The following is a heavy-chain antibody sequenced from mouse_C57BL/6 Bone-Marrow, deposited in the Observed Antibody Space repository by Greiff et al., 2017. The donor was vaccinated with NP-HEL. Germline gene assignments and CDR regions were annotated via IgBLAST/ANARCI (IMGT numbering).Heavy chain of an antibody. J-gene: IGHJ1*03. CDR1: GFNIKDYY. CDR2: IDPEDGVT. Sequence: VQLQQSGAELVKPGASVKLSCTASGFNIKDYYMHWVKQRSEQGLEWIGRIDPEDGVTKYAPKFQGKATMTADTSSKTAYLQLRRLTSEDTAVYYCARGYYVSSYGWYFDVWGTGTTVTVSS. V-gene: IGHV14-2*01. CDR3: ARGYYVSSYGWYFDV. D-gene: IGHD1-1*01.